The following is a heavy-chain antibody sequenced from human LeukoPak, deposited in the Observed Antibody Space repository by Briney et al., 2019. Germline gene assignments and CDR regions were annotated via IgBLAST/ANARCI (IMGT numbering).Heavy chain of an antibody. V-gene: IGHV5-51*01. J-gene: IGHJ4*02. CDR1: GYSFTSYW. CDR3: ARAGRYCSSTSCYQYYFDY. CDR2: IYPGDSDT. Sequence: GESLKISCKGSGYSFTSYWIGWVRQMPGKGLEGMGIIYPGDSDTRYSPSFQGQVTISADKSISTAYLQWSSLKASDTAMYYCARAGRYCSSTSCYQYYFDYWGQGTLVTVSS. D-gene: IGHD2-2*01.